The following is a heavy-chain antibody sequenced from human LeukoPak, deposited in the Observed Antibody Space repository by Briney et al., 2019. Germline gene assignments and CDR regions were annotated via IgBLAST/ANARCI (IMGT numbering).Heavy chain of an antibody. CDR2: ISAYNGNT. CDR3: ARVMITFGGVIVNYYHYYMDV. Sequence: ASVKVSCKASGYTFTSYGISWVRQAPGQGLEWMGWISAYNGNTNYAQKLQGRVTMTTDTSTSTAYMELRSLRSDDTAVYYCARVMITFGGVIVNYYHYYMDVWGKGTTVTISS. V-gene: IGHV1-18*01. CDR1: GYTFTSYG. J-gene: IGHJ6*03. D-gene: IGHD3-16*02.